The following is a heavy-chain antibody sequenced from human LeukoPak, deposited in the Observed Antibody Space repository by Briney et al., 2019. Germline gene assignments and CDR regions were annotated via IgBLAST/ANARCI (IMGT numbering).Heavy chain of an antibody. D-gene: IGHD4-11*01. CDR2: IYYSGST. CDR3: ARVTTSHLASGYAFDI. J-gene: IGHJ3*02. CDR1: GGSISSYY. V-gene: IGHV4-59*01. Sequence: SETLSLTCTVSGGSISSYYWSWIRQPPGKGLEWIGYIYYSGSTNYNPSLKSRVTISVDTSKNQFSLKLSSVTAADTAVYYCARVTTSHLASGYAFDIWGQGTMVTVSS.